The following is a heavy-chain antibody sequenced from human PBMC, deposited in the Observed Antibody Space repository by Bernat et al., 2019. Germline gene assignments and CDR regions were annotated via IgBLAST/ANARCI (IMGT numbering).Heavy chain of an antibody. V-gene: IGHV3-33*01. CDR3: ARDSPHYGDYSDYYFDY. D-gene: IGHD4-17*01. CDR2: IWYDRSNK. CDR1: GFTFSSYG. J-gene: IGHJ4*02. Sequence: QVQLVESGGGVVQPGRSLRLSCAASGFTFSSYGMHWVRQAPGKGLEWVAVIWYDRSNKYYADSVKGRFTISRDNSKNTLYLQMNSLRAEDTAVYYCARDSPHYGDYSDYYFDYWGQGTLVTVSS.